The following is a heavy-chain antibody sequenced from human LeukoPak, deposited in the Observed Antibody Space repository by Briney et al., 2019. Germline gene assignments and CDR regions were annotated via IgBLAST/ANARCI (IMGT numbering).Heavy chain of an antibody. V-gene: IGHV1-18*01. D-gene: IGHD3-3*01. CDR1: GYTFTSYG. Sequence: ASVKVSCKASGYTFTSYGISWVRQAPGQGLEWMGWISAYNGNTNYAQKLQGRVTMTTDTSTSTAYMELRSLRSDDTAEYYCARDKTDRITIFGVVTTNFDYWGQGTLVTVSS. J-gene: IGHJ4*02. CDR3: ARDKTDRITIFGVVTTNFDY. CDR2: ISAYNGNT.